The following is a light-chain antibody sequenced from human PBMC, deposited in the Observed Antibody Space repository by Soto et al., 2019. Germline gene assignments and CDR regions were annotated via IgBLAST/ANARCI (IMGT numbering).Light chain of an antibody. V-gene: IGKV3-11*01. J-gene: IGKJ1*01. CDR2: DAS. CDR3: QQRYNWPPT. Sequence: EIVMTQSPATLSVSPGERATLSCRASQSVRTYVAWYQQKAGQAPRLLIYDASNRATGIPARFSGSGSGTDFTLTISSLEPEDFAVYYCQQRYNWPPTFGQGTKVDIK. CDR1: QSVRTY.